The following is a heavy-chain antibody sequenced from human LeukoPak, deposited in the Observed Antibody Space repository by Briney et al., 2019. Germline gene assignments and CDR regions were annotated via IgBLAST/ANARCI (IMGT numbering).Heavy chain of an antibody. J-gene: IGHJ4*02. CDR2: IHYSGST. CDR1: GDSVGRYY. D-gene: IGHD5-12*01. V-gene: IGHV4-59*08. Sequence: SETLSLTCTVSGDSVGRYYWSWIRQPPGKGLEWIAFIHYSGSTNFNPSLKSRVSISMDTSRNQFSLRLSSVTAADTAVYYCAKHLVATTPFFDYWGQGTLVTVSS. CDR3: AKHLVATTPFFDY.